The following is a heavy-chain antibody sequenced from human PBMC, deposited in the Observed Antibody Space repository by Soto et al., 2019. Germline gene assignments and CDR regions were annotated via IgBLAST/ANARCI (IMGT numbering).Heavy chain of an antibody. CDR1: GDSISTVDYF. D-gene: IGHD2-15*01. CDR2: IYKSATT. Sequence: SLTCSVSGDSISTVDYFWAWVRQPPGQALEYIGYIYKSATTYYNPSFESRVAISLDTSKSQFSLNVTSLTAADTAVYFCARGRYCLTGRCFPNWFDSWGQGTLVTVSS. J-gene: IGHJ5*01. V-gene: IGHV4-30-4*01. CDR3: ARGRYCLTGRCFPNWFDS.